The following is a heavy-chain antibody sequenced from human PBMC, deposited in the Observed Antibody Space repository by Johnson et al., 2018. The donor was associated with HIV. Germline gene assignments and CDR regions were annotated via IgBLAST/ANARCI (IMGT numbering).Heavy chain of an antibody. J-gene: IGHJ3*02. D-gene: IGHD4-17*01. CDR3: AKGRDYGDYDAFDI. CDR1: GFTFDDYA. V-gene: IGHV3-9*01. CDR2: ISWNSGTI. Sequence: VQLVESGGGLVQPGRSLRLSCAASGFTFDDYAMHWVRQAPGKGLEWVSGISWNSGTIGYADSVKGRFTISRDNAKNSLYLQMSSLRAEDTAVYYCAKGRDYGDYDAFDIWGQGTMVTVSS.